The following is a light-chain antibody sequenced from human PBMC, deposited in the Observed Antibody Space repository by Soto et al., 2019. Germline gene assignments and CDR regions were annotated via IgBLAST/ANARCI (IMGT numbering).Light chain of an antibody. CDR3: SSYTTSNTLV. CDR2: EVS. V-gene: IGLV2-14*01. J-gene: IGLJ2*01. CDR1: SSDVGAYTY. Sequence: QSVLTQPASVSGSPGQSITISCTGTSSDVGAYTYVSWYQQHPGKAPKLMIFEVSDRPSGVSNRFSGSKSGNTASLTISGLQAEDEADYYCSSYTTSNTLVFGGWTKVTVL.